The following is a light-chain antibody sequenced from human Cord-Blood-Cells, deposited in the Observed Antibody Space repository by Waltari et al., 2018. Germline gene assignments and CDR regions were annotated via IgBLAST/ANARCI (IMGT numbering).Light chain of an antibody. CDR1: SSDVGGYNY. CDR3: SSYTSSSTLV. V-gene: IGLV2-14*01. CDR2: DVS. J-gene: IGLJ3*02. Sequence: QSALTQPASVSGSPGQSITISCTVTSSDVGGYNYVSWYQQHPGKAPKLMIYDVSNRHSGVSNRFSGSKSGNTASLTISGLQAEDEADYYCSSYTSSSTLVFGGGTKLTVL.